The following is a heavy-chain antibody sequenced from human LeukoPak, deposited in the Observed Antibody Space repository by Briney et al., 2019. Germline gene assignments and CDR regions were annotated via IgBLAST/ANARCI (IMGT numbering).Heavy chain of an antibody. V-gene: IGHV1-18*01. Sequence: GASVKVSCKASGYTFTSYGISWVRQAPGQGLEWMGWISAYTGNTNYAQKFQGRVTMTTDTSTGTAYMELRSLRSEDTAVYYCARKIYYYDSSGYYPGAFDIWGQGTMVTVSS. D-gene: IGHD3-22*01. J-gene: IGHJ3*02. CDR3: ARKIYYYDSSGYYPGAFDI. CDR1: GYTFTSYG. CDR2: ISAYTGNT.